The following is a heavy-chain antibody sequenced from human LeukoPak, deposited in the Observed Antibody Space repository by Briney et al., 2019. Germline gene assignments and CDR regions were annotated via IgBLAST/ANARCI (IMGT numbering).Heavy chain of an antibody. J-gene: IGHJ5*02. CDR2: IIPILGIA. V-gene: IGHV1-69*04. CDR1: GGTFSSYA. CDR3: ARDLDYDFWSGYYSISP. D-gene: IGHD3-3*01. Sequence: ASVKVSCKASGGTFSSYAISWVRQAPGQGLEWMGRIIPILGIANYAQKFQGRVTITADKSTSTAYMELSSLRSEDTAVYYCARDLDYDFWSGYYSISPWGQGTLVTVSS.